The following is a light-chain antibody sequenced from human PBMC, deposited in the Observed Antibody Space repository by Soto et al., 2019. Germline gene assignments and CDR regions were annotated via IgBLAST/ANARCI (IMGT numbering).Light chain of an antibody. V-gene: IGKV3-20*01. CDR1: QSGSSSY. CDR3: QQYGSSPRT. CDR2: GAS. J-gene: IGKJ1*01. Sequence: EIVLTQSPGTLSLSPGERATLSCRASQSGSSSYLAWYQQKPGQAPRLLIYGASRRAAGIPDRFSGSGSGTDFTLTISRLEPEDFAVYYCQQYGSSPRTFGQGTKVDI.